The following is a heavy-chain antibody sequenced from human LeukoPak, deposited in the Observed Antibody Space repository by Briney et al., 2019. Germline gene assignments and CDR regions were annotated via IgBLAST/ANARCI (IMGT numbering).Heavy chain of an antibody. D-gene: IGHD2-15*01. CDR1: GGSISSGDYY. Sequence: PSETLSLTCTVSGGSISSGDYYWSWIRQPPGKGLEWIGYIYYSGSTYYNPSLKSRVTILVDTSKNQFSLKLSSVTAADTAVYYCACSGYYYYMDVWGKGTTVTVSS. CDR3: ACSGYYYYMDV. V-gene: IGHV4-30-4*08. CDR2: IYYSGST. J-gene: IGHJ6*03.